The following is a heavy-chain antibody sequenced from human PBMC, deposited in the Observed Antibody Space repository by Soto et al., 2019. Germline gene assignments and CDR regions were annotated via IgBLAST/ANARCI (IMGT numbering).Heavy chain of an antibody. J-gene: IGHJ4*02. CDR2: ITRGSVNI. Sequence: GGSLRLSCAASGFNLSDSTMNWVRQAPGKGLEWISCITRGSVNIYYADSVEGRFTISRDNARNSLYLQMDSLSDEDTAVYYCGRGRPIDYWGPGTPVTVSS. D-gene: IGHD6-6*01. CDR1: GFNLSDST. V-gene: IGHV3-48*02. CDR3: GRGRPIDY.